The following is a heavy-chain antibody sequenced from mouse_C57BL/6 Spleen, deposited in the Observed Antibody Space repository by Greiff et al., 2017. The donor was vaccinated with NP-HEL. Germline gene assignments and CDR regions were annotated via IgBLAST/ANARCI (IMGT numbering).Heavy chain of an antibody. J-gene: IGHJ3*01. D-gene: IGHD1-1*01. CDR2: IDPSDSYT. CDR1: GYTFTSYW. Sequence: QVQLQQPGAELVMPGASVKLSCKASGYTFTSYWMHWVKQRPGQGLEWIGEIDPSDSYTNYNQKFKGKSTLTVDKSSSTAYMQLSSLTSEDSAVYYCARLYGSSLWFAYWGQGTLVTVSA. CDR3: ARLYGSSLWFAY. V-gene: IGHV1-69*01.